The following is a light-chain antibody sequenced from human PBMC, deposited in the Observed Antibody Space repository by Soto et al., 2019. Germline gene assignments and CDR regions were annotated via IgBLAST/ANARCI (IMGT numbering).Light chain of an antibody. CDR3: QQYDNWPQT. CDR2: GAS. V-gene: IGKV3-15*01. J-gene: IGKJ1*01. CDR1: QSVNSN. Sequence: EVVMTQSPATLSVSPGERATLSCRASQSVNSNLAWYQQTPGLAPRLLVYGASTRATGIPARFSGSGSGTEFTLTISSLQSEDFAVYHCQQYDNWPQTFGQGTKVDIK.